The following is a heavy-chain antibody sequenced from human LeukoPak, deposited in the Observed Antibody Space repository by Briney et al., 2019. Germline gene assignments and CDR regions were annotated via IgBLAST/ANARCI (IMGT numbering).Heavy chain of an antibody. D-gene: IGHD3-10*01. CDR2: IYVGGGT. CDR3: ARGQYYGSQSSRAFDF. J-gene: IGHJ4*02. CDR1: GFTVSNNY. Sequence: GGSLRLSCEASGFTVSNNYMSWVRQAPGKGLEWVSIIYVGGGTYYADSVKGRFTMSRDNSKNTLYLQMNSLRADDTAVYYCARGQYYGSQSSRAFDFWAQGTLVTVSS. V-gene: IGHV3-66*01.